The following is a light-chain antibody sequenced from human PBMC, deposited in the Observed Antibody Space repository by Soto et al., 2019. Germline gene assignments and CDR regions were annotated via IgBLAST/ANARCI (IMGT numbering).Light chain of an antibody. V-gene: IGKV3-20*01. CDR1: LTVSDNY. CDR2: GAS. CDR3: QQYSSAPLT. J-gene: IGKJ1*01. Sequence: EIGLTQSPCTLSLSQGERATLSCRASLTVSDNYLAWYQQKAGQAPRLVIYGASNRATGIPDRFSGSGSGTDFTLTISRLEPEDFAVYYCQQYSSAPLTFGQGTMV.